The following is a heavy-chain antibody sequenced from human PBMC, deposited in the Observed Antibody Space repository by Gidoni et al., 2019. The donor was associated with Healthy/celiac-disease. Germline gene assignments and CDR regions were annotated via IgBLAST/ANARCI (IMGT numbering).Heavy chain of an antibody. CDR1: GGSIISYY. J-gene: IGHJ6*03. CDR3: ARVTPTYYYDSSGLYYMDV. Sequence: QVQLQESGPGLGKPSETLSLTCTGSGGSIISYYWSWIRQPPGKGMEWIGYLYYSGSTNYNPSLKSRVTISVDTSKNQFSLKLSSVTAADTAVYYCARVTPTYYYDSSGLYYMDVWGKGTTVTVSS. V-gene: IGHV4-59*01. D-gene: IGHD3-22*01. CDR2: LYYSGST.